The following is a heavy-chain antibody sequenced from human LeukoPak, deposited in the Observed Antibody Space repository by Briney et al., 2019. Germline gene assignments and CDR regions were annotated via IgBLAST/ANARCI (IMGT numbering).Heavy chain of an antibody. CDR3: ARDRVECGGSCCQEYFQH. D-gene: IGHD2-15*01. CDR1: GYTFTGYY. V-gene: IGHV1-2*02. Sequence: ASVKVSCKASGYTFTGYYMHWVRQAPGQGLEWMGWINPNSGGTNYAQKFQGRVTMTRDTSISTAYMELSRLRSDDTAVYYCARDRVECGGSCCQEYFQHWGQGTLVTVSS. CDR2: INPNSGGT. J-gene: IGHJ1*01.